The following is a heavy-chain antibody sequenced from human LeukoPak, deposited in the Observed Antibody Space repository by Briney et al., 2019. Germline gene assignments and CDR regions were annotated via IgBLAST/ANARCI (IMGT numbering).Heavy chain of an antibody. CDR1: GFTFSNAW. J-gene: IGHJ3*01. CDR3: TTNYYGSGSYSSEAFGV. D-gene: IGHD3-10*01. CDR2: IKSKTDGGTV. V-gene: IGHV3-15*01. Sequence: GGSLRLSCAASGFTFSNAWMNWVRQAPGKGLEWVGRIKSKTDGGTVDYTTPVKGRFTISRDDSKNTLYLQMNSLKTEDTAVYYCTTNYYGSGSYSSEAFGVWGQGTMVTVSS.